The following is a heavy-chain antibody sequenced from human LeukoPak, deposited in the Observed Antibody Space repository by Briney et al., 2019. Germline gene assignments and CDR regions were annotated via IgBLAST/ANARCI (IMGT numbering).Heavy chain of an antibody. CDR3: AKGITIFGVVRAGYGMDV. Sequence: PGGSLRLSCAASGFTFSSYAMSWVRQAPGKGLEWVSAISGSGGSTYYADSVKGRFTISRDNSKYTLYLQMNSLRAEDTAVYYCAKGITIFGVVRAGYGMDVWGQGTTVTVSS. CDR1: GFTFSSYA. V-gene: IGHV3-23*01. D-gene: IGHD3-3*01. CDR2: ISGSGGST. J-gene: IGHJ6*02.